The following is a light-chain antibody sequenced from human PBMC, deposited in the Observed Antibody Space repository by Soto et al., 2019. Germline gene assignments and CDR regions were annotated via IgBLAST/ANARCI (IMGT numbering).Light chain of an antibody. CDR2: AAS. V-gene: IGKV1-6*01. CDR3: QQYNTYST. J-gene: IGKJ5*01. Sequence: IQMTQSPSSLSASVGDRVTITCRASQGIRNDLGWYQQKPGKAPKLLIYAASSLQSGVPSRFSGSGSGTDFTLTISSLQPDDFATYYCQQYNTYSTFGQGTRLEI. CDR1: QGIRND.